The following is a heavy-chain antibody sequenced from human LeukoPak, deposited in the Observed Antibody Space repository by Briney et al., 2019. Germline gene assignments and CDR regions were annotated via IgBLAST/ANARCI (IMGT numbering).Heavy chain of an antibody. J-gene: IGHJ4*02. D-gene: IGHD1-26*01. CDR2: IKRDETET. V-gene: IGHV3-7*01. Sequence: PGGSLRLSCTASGFTFDTFCLNWVRQAPGKGLEWVANIKRDETETYYVDSVRGRFTIYRDNAENSVYLRMNSLRDEDTAVYYCTRGGRNTSYYWYYWGQGTLVTVSS. CDR1: GFTFDTFC. CDR3: TRGGRNTSYYWYY.